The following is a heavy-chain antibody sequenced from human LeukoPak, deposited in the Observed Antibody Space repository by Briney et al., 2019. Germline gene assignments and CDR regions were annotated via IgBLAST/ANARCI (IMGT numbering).Heavy chain of an antibody. CDR1: GGSICSSSYY. Sequence: PSETLSLTCTVSGGSICSSSYYWGWIRQPPGEGLEWIGSIYYSGSTYYNPSLKSRVTISVDTSKNQFSLKLSSVTAADTAVYYCAREAVEMATKGGLLAPDYWGQGTLVTVSS. D-gene: IGHD5-24*01. CDR3: AREAVEMATKGGLLAPDY. V-gene: IGHV4-39*07. J-gene: IGHJ4*02. CDR2: IYYSGST.